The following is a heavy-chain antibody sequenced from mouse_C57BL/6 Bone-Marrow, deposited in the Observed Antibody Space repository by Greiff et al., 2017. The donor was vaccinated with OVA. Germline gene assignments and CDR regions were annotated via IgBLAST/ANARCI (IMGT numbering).Heavy chain of an antibody. CDR3: ARSTTVPYYFDY. V-gene: IGHV1-55*01. J-gene: IGHJ2*01. D-gene: IGHD1-1*01. CDR1: GYTFTSYW. Sequence: VQLQQSGAQLVKPGASVKMSCKASGYTFTSYWITWVKQRPGQGLEWLGDIYPGSGSTNYNEKFKSKATLTVDTSSSTAYMQLSSLTSEDSAVYYCARSTTVPYYFDYWGQGTTLTVSS. CDR2: IYPGSGST.